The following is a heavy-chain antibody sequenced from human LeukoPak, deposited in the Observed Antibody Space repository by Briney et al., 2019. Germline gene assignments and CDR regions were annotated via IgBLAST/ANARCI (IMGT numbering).Heavy chain of an antibody. CDR2: ISSSSSYI. CDR1: GFTFSSYS. J-gene: IGHJ3*02. D-gene: IGHD3-9*01. CDR3: AREHRYHDAFDI. V-gene: IGHV3-21*01. Sequence: PGGSLRLSCAASGFTFSSYSMNWVRQAPGKGLEWVSSISSSSSYIYYADSVKGRFTISRDNAKNSLYLQMNSLRAEDTAVYYCAREHRYHDAFDIWGQGTMVTVSS.